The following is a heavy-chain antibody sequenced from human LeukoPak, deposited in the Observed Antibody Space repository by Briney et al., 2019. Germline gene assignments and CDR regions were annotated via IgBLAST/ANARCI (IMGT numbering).Heavy chain of an antibody. CDR2: IIPIFGTA. CDR1: GGTFSSYA. Sequence: VASVKVSCKASGGTFSSYAISWVRQAPGQGLEWMGGIIPIFGTANYAQKFQGRVTITTDESTSTAYMELSSLRSEDTAVYYCAKGRSSSFFDYGGQGTLVTVSS. CDR3: AKGRSSSFFDY. V-gene: IGHV1-69*05. D-gene: IGHD6-6*01. J-gene: IGHJ4*02.